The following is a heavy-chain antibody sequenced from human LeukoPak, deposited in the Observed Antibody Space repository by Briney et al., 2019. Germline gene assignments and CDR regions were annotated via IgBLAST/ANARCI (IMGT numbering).Heavy chain of an antibody. J-gene: IGHJ4*02. CDR2: IRNKANSYTT. CDR3: AKGYCTGGSCYSGDY. D-gene: IGHD2-15*01. V-gene: IGHV3-72*01. Sequence: GGSLRLSCAASGFTFSDHYMDWVRQAPEKGLEWVGRIRNKANSYTTEYAASVKGRFTASRDDSKNSLYLQMSSLKTEDTAVYYCAKGYCTGGSCYSGDYWGQGTLVTVSS. CDR1: GFTFSDHY.